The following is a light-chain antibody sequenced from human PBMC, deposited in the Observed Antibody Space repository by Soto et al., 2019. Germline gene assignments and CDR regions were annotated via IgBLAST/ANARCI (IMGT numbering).Light chain of an antibody. V-gene: IGKV4-1*01. Sequence: DIVMTQSPDSLAVSLGERATINCKSSQTVLYSANNRNYLTWYQQKPGQPPKLLIYWASTREVGVPARFSGSGSGKDSTLTISSLQAEDVAFYYCQQYYSIPPTFGQGTKVEL. J-gene: IGKJ1*01. CDR3: QQYYSIPPT. CDR2: WAS. CDR1: QTVLYSANNRNY.